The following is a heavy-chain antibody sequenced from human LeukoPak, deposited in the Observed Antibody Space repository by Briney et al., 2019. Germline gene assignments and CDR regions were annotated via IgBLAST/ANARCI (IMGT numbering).Heavy chain of an antibody. J-gene: IGHJ4*02. D-gene: IGHD1-26*01. CDR1: GFTFSSYW. CDR3: ARGLGSSAFRPLDY. V-gene: IGHV3-7*01. CDR2: IKQDGSEK. Sequence: GGSLRLSCAASGFTFSSYWMSWVRQAPGKGLEWVANIKQDGSEKYYVDSVKGRFTISRDNAKNSLCLQMNSLRAEDTAVYYCARGLGSSAFRPLDYWGQGTLVTVSS.